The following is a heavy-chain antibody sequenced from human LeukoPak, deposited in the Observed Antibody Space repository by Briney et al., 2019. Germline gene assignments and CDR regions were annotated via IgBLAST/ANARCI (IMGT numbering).Heavy chain of an antibody. Sequence: PSETLSLTCAVYGGSFSGYYWSWIRQPPGKGLEWIGEINHSGSTNYNPSLKSRVTISVDTSKNQFSLKLSSVTAADTAVYYCARRHYGSGSYWGLNWFDPWGQGTLVTVSS. D-gene: IGHD3-10*01. J-gene: IGHJ5*02. CDR3: ARRHYGSGSYWGLNWFDP. CDR1: GGSFSGYY. CDR2: INHSGST. V-gene: IGHV4-34*01.